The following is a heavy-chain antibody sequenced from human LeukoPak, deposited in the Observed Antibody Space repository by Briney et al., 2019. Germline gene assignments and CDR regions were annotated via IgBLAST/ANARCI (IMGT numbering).Heavy chain of an antibody. V-gene: IGHV1-46*01. D-gene: IGHD5-24*01. CDR3: ARDISVRDAAWWFNP. CDR1: GYTFTSYY. CDR2: INPSGGST. Sequence: GSVKVSCKASGYTFTSYYMHWVRQAPGQGLEWMGIINPSGGSTSYAQKFQGRVTMTRDMSTSTVYMELSSLRSDDTAVYYCARDISVRDAAWWFNPWGQGTLVTVSS. J-gene: IGHJ5*02.